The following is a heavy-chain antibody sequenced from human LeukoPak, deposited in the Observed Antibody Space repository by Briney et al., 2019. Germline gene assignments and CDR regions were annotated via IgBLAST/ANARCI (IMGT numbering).Heavy chain of an antibody. Sequence: PVRSLRLSCAASGFTLSSYGMHWVRQAPGKGPEWVAVISYDGSNKYYAASVKGRFTISRDNSKNTLYLQMNSLRAEDTAVYYCAKLVGAFDYWGQGTLVTVSS. D-gene: IGHD1-26*01. CDR1: GFTLSSYG. CDR2: ISYDGSNK. V-gene: IGHV3-30*18. J-gene: IGHJ4*02. CDR3: AKLVGAFDY.